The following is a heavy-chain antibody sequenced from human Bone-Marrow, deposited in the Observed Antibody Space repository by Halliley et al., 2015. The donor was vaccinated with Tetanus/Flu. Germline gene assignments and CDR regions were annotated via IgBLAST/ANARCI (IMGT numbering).Heavy chain of an antibody. D-gene: IGHD2-8*02. Sequence: SLRLSCAASGFTFSSFAMRWVRLTPGKGLEWVSGIRASGGITYYADSVKGRFTISRDNSKNTLYLQMNSLRAEDTALYFCAKDRAVCTASFGMDVWVQGPTVTVSS. J-gene: IGHJ6*02. CDR3: AKDRAVCTASFGMDV. CDR2: IRASGGIT. CDR1: GFTFSSFA. V-gene: IGHV3-23*01.